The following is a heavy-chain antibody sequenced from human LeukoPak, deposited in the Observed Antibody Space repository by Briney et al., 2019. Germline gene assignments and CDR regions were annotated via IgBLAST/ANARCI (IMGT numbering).Heavy chain of an antibody. D-gene: IGHD1-26*01. Sequence: ASVKVSCKASGYTFTSYGISWVRQAPGQGLEWMGWISASNGNTNYAQKLQGRVTMTTDTSASTAYMELRSLRSDDTAVYYCARDRGGRYHNPFDIWGQGTMVTVSS. CDR3: ARDRGGRYHNPFDI. V-gene: IGHV1-18*01. J-gene: IGHJ3*02. CDR2: ISASNGNT. CDR1: GYTFTSYG.